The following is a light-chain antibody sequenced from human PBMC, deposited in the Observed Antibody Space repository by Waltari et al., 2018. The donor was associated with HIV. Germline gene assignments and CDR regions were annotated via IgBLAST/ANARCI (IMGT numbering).Light chain of an antibody. CDR2: SVS. CDR1: QNINNN. Sequence: IVMTQSPATLSVATGERATLYCRASQNINNNVAWYQQQPGPAPSPLLSSVSTSASNIPARFSGSRSATNFSLTLNSLQSEALAVSYCHQYHEWPPSPFGQGTRLEIK. V-gene: IGKV3D-15*01. CDR3: HQYHEWPPSP. J-gene: IGKJ2*01.